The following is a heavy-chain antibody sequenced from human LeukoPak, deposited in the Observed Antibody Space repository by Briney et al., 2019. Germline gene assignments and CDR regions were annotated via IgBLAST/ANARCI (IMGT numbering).Heavy chain of an antibody. CDR3: VGGACGSTSCYSYYYYAMDV. CDR1: GGSIRSSYYY. CDR2: IYDSGST. V-gene: IGHV4-39*07. J-gene: IGHJ6*02. D-gene: IGHD2-2*01. Sequence: SETLSLTCTVSGGSIRSSYYYWGWIRQPPGKGLEWIGSIYDSGSTYYNPSLKSRVTISVDTSKNQFSLKLTSVTAADSAMYYCVGGACGSTSCYSYYYYAMDVWGQGTTVTVSS.